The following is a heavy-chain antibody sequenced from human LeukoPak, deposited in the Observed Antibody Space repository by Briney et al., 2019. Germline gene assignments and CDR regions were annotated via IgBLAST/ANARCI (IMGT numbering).Heavy chain of an antibody. CDR1: SGSISSYY. D-gene: IGHD6-6*01. Sequence: SQTLSLTCTVSSGSISSYYWSWIRQPPGKGLEWIGYIYYSGSTNYNPSLKSRVTISVDTSKNQFSLKLSSVTAADTAVYYCARGVRIEYSSSSRNWYFDLWGRGTLVTVSS. J-gene: IGHJ2*01. V-gene: IGHV4-59*08. CDR2: IYYSGST. CDR3: ARGVRIEYSSSSRNWYFDL.